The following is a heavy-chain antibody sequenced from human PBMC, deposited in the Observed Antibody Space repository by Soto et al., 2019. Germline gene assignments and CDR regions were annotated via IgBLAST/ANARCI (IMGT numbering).Heavy chain of an antibody. CDR2: IYHSGGT. J-gene: IGHJ5*02. V-gene: IGHV4-30-2*01. CDR3: ARVPGP. Sequence: QLQLQESGSGRVKPSQTLSLTCAVSGASISSGGSSWSWFRQPPGKGLEWIGYIYHSGGTYYNPSLKSRVTISVDRSKNQFSLKLSSVTAADTAVYYCARVPGPWGQGTLVTVSS. CDR1: GASISSGGSS. D-gene: IGHD7-27*01.